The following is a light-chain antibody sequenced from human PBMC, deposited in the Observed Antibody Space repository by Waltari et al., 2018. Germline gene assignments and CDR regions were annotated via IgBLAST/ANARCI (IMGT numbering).Light chain of an antibody. CDR3: QQYNEWPYT. J-gene: IGKJ2*01. CDR1: KNIGNN. V-gene: IGKV3-15*01. CDR2: VTS. Sequence: ETIMTQSPATLSVSPGESATLSCRASKNIGNNLAWYQQTPGQAPRLRIYVTSSRSTGIPGRFVGAGSGTDFTLTISSLQSEDFGVYYCQQYNEWPYTFGQGTKVDLK.